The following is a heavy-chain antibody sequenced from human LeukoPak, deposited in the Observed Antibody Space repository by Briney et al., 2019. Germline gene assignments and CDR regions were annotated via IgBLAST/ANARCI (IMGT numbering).Heavy chain of an antibody. D-gene: IGHD6-6*01. CDR2: IHSGGGT. V-gene: IGHV4-4*09. CDR3: ARLTRLSTSHDRYYLDY. CDR1: GDSISSYY. Sequence: SETLSLTCTVSGDSISSYYWSWIRQPPGKGLEWIGYIHSGGGTSYIPPLKGRHTISIDTSKSQFSLKLISVTAADSAVYYCARLTRLSTSHDRYYLDYWGQGSLVTVSS. J-gene: IGHJ4*02.